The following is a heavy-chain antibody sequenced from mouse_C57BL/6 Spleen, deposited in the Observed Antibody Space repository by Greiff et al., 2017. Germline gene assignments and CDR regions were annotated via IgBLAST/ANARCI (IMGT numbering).Heavy chain of an antibody. Sequence: QVQLKQPGAELVMPGASVKLSCKASGYTFTSYWMHWVKQRPGQGLEWIGEIDPSDSYTNYNQKLKGKATLTVAKYSSTAYMLLSSLTSEDSAVDYCASRIYYDYDYYSIDYWGQGTSVTVSA. CDR3: ASRIYYDYDYYSIDY. CDR1: GYTFTSYW. V-gene: IGHV1-69*01. CDR2: IDPSDSYT. D-gene: IGHD2-4*01. J-gene: IGHJ4*01.